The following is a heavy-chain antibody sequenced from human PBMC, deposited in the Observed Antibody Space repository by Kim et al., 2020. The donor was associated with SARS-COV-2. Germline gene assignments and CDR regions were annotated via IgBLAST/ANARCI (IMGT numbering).Heavy chain of an antibody. V-gene: IGHV3-23*01. Sequence: SVKGRFTSSRDNSKSTLYLQMNSLRAEDTAVYYCAKGRFAQYSSGWYYYWGQGTLVTVSS. D-gene: IGHD6-19*01. CDR3: AKGRFAQYSSGWYYY. J-gene: IGHJ4*02.